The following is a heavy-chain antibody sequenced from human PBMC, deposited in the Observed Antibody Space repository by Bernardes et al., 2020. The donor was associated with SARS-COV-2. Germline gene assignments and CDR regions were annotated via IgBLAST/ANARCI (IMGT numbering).Heavy chain of an antibody. Sequence: GSLRLSCAASGFTFSSYGMTWVRQAPGKGLDWVSAISGSGSSTYYADSVKGRFTISRDNSKNTLYLQMNSLRAEDTAVYYCAKAISNYYYYSMDVWGQGTTVTVSS. J-gene: IGHJ6*02. CDR2: ISGSGSST. CDR1: GFTFSSYG. CDR3: AKAISNYYYYSMDV. V-gene: IGHV3-23*01.